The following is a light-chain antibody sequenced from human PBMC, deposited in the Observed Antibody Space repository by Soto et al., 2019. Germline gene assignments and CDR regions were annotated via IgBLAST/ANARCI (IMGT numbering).Light chain of an antibody. CDR1: QNIDGD. V-gene: IGKV3-15*01. Sequence: EIVLTQSSATLSVSPGERVILSCRASQNIDGDLAWYQQKPGQAPRFLIYGAFTRATGVPPRFSGWGSGTQFALAISSLQPEDSALYYCQQYNNWPWTFGQGTKVEIK. CDR3: QQYNNWPWT. J-gene: IGKJ1*01. CDR2: GAF.